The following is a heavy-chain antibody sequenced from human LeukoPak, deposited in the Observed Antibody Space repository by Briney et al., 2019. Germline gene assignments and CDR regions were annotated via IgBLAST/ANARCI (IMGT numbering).Heavy chain of an antibody. Sequence: GGGLQSSYKGAGCGFTSYWIGWVRRMTGKGMEGRGIIYPGDSDTRYSPSFQGQVTISADKSISTAYLQWSSLKASDTAMYYCATVDTAMLNPDAFDIWGQGTMVTVSS. J-gene: IGHJ3*02. D-gene: IGHD5-18*01. CDR1: GCGFTSYW. CDR2: IYPGDSDT. V-gene: IGHV5-51*01. CDR3: ATVDTAMLNPDAFDI.